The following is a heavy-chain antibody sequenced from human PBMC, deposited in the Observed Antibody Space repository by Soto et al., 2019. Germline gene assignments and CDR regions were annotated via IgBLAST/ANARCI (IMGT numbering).Heavy chain of an antibody. CDR3: VRGRYGSGSYYSYYYGMDV. D-gene: IGHD3-10*01. V-gene: IGHV3-64*01. Sequence: GGSLRISCAASGFTFSSYAMHWVRQAPGKGLEYVSAISRNGGSTYYANSVKGRFTISRDNSKNTLYLQMGSLRAEDMALYYCVRGRYGSGSYYSYYYGMDVWGQGTTVTVSS. CDR2: ISRNGGST. CDR1: GFTFSSYA. J-gene: IGHJ6*02.